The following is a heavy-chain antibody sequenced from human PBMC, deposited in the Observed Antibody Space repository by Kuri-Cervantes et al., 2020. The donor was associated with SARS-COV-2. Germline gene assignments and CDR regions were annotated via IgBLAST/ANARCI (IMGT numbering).Heavy chain of an antibody. J-gene: IGHJ6*02. V-gene: IGHV3-11*01. CDR1: GFTFSDYY. CDR3: AREGGDYGDYYYYGMDV. CDR2: ISSSGSTI. Sequence: GSLRLSCAASGFTFSDYYTSWIRQAPGKGLEWVSYISSSGSTIYYADSVKGRFTISRDNAKNSLYLQMNSLRAEDTAVYYCAREGGDYGDYYYYGMDVWGQGTTVTVSS. D-gene: IGHD4-17*01.